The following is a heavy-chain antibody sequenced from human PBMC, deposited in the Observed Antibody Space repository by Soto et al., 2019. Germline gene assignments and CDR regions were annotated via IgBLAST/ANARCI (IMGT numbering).Heavy chain of an antibody. D-gene: IGHD2-15*01. V-gene: IGHV1-18*01. CDR2: ISAYNGNT. J-gene: IGHJ4*02. CDR3: ARVWFPLGGNNKNYFDS. CDR1: GYTFTSYG. Sequence: ASVKVSCKASGYTFTSYGISWVRQAPGQGLEWMGWISAYNGNTNYAQKLQGRVTMTTDTSTSTAYMELRSLRSDDTAVYYCARVWFPLGGNNKNYFDSWAQGTLFPAS.